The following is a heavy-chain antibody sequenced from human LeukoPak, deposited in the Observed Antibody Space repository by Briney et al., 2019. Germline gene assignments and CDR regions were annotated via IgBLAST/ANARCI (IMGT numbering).Heavy chain of an antibody. J-gene: IGHJ2*01. Sequence: PGGSLRLSCAASGFSFNRVWMTWVRQSPGKGLEWVGRIRSKTDGGTIDYAAPVRGRFTISRDDSNNTLYLQMNSLKVEDTAVYSCTTAPMSPHVWGRGTLVTVSS. D-gene: IGHD3-22*01. CDR2: IRSKTDGGTI. CDR3: TTAPMSPHV. V-gene: IGHV3-15*01. CDR1: GFSFNRVW.